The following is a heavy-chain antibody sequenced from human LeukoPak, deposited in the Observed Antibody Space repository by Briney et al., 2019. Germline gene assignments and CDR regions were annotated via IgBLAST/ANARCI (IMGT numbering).Heavy chain of an antibody. Sequence: ASVKVSCKPSGYTFTSFGISWVRQAPGQGLEWMGWIGAYNGDTNYAQKFQGRVTMTTDTSTSTAYMDLRSLRSDDTAVYYCTRDHCRGDNCPSFDYWGQGTLVTVSS. V-gene: IGHV1-18*04. D-gene: IGHD2-15*01. CDR2: IGAYNGDT. CDR3: TRDHCRGDNCPSFDY. J-gene: IGHJ4*02. CDR1: GYTFTSFG.